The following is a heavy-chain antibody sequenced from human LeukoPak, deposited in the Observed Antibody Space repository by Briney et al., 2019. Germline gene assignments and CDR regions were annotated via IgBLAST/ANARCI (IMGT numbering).Heavy chain of an antibody. D-gene: IGHD3-22*01. V-gene: IGHV3-21*01. CDR1: GFTFSSYS. CDR2: ISSSSSYI. J-gene: IGHJ4*02. Sequence: GGSLSLSCAASGFTFSSYSMNWVRQAPGKGLEWVSTISSSSSYIYYADSVKGRFTISRDNAENSLYLQMNSLRAEDTAVYYCARDLYRIVVVPHYFDYWGQGTLVTVSS. CDR3: ARDLYRIVVVPHYFDY.